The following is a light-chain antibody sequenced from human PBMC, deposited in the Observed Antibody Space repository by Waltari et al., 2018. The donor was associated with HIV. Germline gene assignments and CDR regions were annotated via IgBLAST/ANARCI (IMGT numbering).Light chain of an antibody. V-gene: IGLV2-23*02. CDR1: SSDVGGYTF. J-gene: IGLJ3*02. CDR2: EVT. CDR3: CSYAGSSWV. Sequence: QSALTQPASVSGSPGQSITISCTGTSSDVGGYTFVPWYQQYPGKVPKLMVYEVTKRPSGVSNRFSGSKSGNTASLTISGLQAEDEADYYCCSYAGSSWVFGGGTKLTVL.